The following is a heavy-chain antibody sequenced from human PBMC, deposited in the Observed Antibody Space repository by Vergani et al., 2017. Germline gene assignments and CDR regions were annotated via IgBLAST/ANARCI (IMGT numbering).Heavy chain of an antibody. D-gene: IGHD3-22*01. J-gene: IGHJ4*02. CDR1: GFIFSHYW. CDR2: INQDGSEK. V-gene: IGHV3-7*01. Sequence: EVQLVESGGGLVQPGGSLRLSCAASGFIFSHYWMSWVRQAPGKGLEWVANINQDGSEKYYVDSVKGRFTISRDNAKNSLYLQMNSLRAEDTALYYCARDINYYDSSAGGANWGQGTLVTVSS. CDR3: ARDINYYDSSAGGAN.